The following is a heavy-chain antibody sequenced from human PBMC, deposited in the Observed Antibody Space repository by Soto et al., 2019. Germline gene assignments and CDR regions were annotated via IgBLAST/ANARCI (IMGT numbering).Heavy chain of an antibody. V-gene: IGHV3-23*01. Sequence: LRLSCAAPGLTFSSYAMSWVRQAPGKGLEWVSVISGSGGSTYYADSVKGRSTISRDNSKNTLYLQMNSLRAEDTAVYYCAKDIVDSTVYGMDVWGQGTTVTVSS. CDR1: GLTFSSYA. D-gene: IGHD1-26*01. J-gene: IGHJ6*02. CDR3: AKDIVDSTVYGMDV. CDR2: ISGSGGST.